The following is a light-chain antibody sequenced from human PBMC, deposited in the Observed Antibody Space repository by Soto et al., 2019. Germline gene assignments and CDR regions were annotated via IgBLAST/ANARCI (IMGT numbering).Light chain of an antibody. Sequence: QSGLTQSPSASGTPGQRVTISGSGSASTIGRNYVYWYQQLPGTAPKLLISRNSQRPSGVPDRFSGSKSGTSASLAISGLRSEDEADYYCAAWDDNLSGLYVFGAGTKVTVL. V-gene: IGLV1-47*01. CDR3: AAWDDNLSGLYV. J-gene: IGLJ1*01. CDR2: RNS. CDR1: ASTIGRNY.